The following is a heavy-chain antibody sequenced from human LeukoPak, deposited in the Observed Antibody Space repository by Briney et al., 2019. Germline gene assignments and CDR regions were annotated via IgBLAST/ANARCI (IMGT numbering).Heavy chain of an antibody. CDR3: ARKIYGSENYIDY. CDR1: GFTFSSYW. D-gene: IGHD3-10*01. V-gene: IGHV3-7*03. CDR2: IKQDGSEK. J-gene: IGHJ4*02. Sequence: GSLRLSCAASGFTFSSYWMSWVRQAPGKGLEWVANIKQDGSEKYYVDSVKGRFTISRDNAKNSLYLQMDSLRPEDTAVYYCARKIYGSENYIDYWGEGILVTVSS.